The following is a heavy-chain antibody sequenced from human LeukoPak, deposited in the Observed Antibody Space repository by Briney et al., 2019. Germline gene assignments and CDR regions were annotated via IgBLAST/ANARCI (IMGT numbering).Heavy chain of an antibody. D-gene: IGHD1-26*01. CDR1: GFTFSDST. Sequence: PGGSLKLSCAASGFTFSDSTMHWVRQASGKGLEWVGRIRSKANTYTTAYAASLKGRFTISRDDSKNTAYLQMNSLKTEDTAVYYCTRDLWELLHFDYWGLGTLVTVSS. J-gene: IGHJ4*02. V-gene: IGHV3-73*01. CDR2: IRSKANTYTT. CDR3: TRDLWELLHFDY.